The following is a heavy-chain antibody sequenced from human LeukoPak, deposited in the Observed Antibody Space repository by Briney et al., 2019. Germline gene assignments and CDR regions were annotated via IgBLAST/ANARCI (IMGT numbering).Heavy chain of an antibody. D-gene: IGHD1-14*01. CDR1: GYSFTNYW. J-gene: IGHJ5*02. CDR3: ARGNTGNWFDP. V-gene: IGHV5-51*01. Sequence: PGESLNISCKGSGYSFTNYWLVWVRQMPGKGLEWMGIIYPADSNTRYSPSFQGQVTISADKSISTAYLQWSSLKASDTAMYYCARGNTGNWFDPWGQGTLVTVSS. CDR2: IYPADSNT.